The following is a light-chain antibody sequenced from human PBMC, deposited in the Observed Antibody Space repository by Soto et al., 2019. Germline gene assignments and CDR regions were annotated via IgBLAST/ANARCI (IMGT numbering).Light chain of an antibody. V-gene: IGKV3-20*01. CDR3: QQYGSSPPWT. CDR1: QSVSSSY. J-gene: IGKJ1*01. Sequence: EIVLTQSPGTLSLSPGERATLSCRASQSVSSSYLAWYQQKPGQAPRLLIYGASSRATGIPDRFSGSGSGTDFTLTISGLEPEDFAVYYCQQYGSSPPWTFGHGTKVEIK. CDR2: GAS.